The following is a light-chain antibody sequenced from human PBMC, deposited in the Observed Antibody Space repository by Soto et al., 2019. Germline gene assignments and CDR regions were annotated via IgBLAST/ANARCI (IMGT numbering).Light chain of an antibody. CDR2: GNS. CDR3: QSYDSSLSGLV. V-gene: IGLV1-40*01. J-gene: IGLJ1*01. CDR1: SSNIGAGYD. Sequence: QSALTQPPSVSGAPGQTVTISCTGSSSNIGAGYDVYWYQQLPGTAPKLLIYGNSNRPSGVPDRFSGSKSGTSASLAITGLQAEDEADYYCQSYDSSLSGLVFGTGTKLTVL.